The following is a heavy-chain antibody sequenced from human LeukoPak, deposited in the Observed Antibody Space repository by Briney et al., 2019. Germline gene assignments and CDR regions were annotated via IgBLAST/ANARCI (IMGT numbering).Heavy chain of an antibody. D-gene: IGHD3-22*01. Sequence: PGGSLRLSCAVSGFTFSNAWVSWVRQAPGKGLEWVSAISGSGGSTYYADSVKGRFTISRDNSKNTLYLQMNSLRAEDTAVYYCRGYYYDSSGYYYFDYWGQGTLVTVSS. J-gene: IGHJ4*02. CDR1: GFTFSNAW. V-gene: IGHV3-23*01. CDR3: RGYYYDSSGYYYFDY. CDR2: ISGSGGST.